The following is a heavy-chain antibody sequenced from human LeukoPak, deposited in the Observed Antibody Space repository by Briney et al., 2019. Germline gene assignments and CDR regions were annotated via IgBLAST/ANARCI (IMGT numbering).Heavy chain of an antibody. D-gene: IGHD6-13*01. Sequence: GGSLRLSCAASGFIFSTYGMYWVRQAPGKGLEWVAFIRHDGSIKNYADSVKGRFTISRDNSKNTLYLQMNSLRAEDTAVYYCAKSRGSSWTYDAFDIWGQGTMVTVSS. CDR2: IRHDGSIK. V-gene: IGHV3-30*02. CDR1: GFIFSTYG. CDR3: AKSRGSSWTYDAFDI. J-gene: IGHJ3*02.